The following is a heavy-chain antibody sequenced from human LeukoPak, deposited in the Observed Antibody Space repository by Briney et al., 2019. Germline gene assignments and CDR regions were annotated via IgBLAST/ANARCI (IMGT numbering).Heavy chain of an antibody. CDR3: AKGDGYNTFDS. V-gene: IGHV5-51*01. CDR2: IYPGDSDT. J-gene: IGHJ4*02. Sequence: GESLKISCKGSGYTFNSNWLGWVRQMPGKGLEWMGIIYPGDSDTRYSPSLQGQVTISVDKSIRTAYLQWSSLEASDSAMYYCAKGDGYNTFDSWGQGTLVTVSS. CDR1: GYTFNSNW. D-gene: IGHD5-24*01.